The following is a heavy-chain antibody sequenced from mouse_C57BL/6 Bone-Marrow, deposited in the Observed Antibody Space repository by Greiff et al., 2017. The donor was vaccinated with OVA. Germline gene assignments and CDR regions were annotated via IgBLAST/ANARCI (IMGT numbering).Heavy chain of an antibody. V-gene: IGHV1-82*01. Sequence: QVQLKESGPELVKPGASVKISCKASGYAFSSSWMSWVKQRPGKGLEWIGRIYPGDGDTNYNGKFKGKATLTADKSSSTAYMQLSSLTSEDSAVYFCANPYSNYAMDYWGQGTSVTVSS. CDR3: ANPYSNYAMDY. CDR1: GYAFSSSW. D-gene: IGHD2-5*01. CDR2: IYPGDGDT. J-gene: IGHJ4*01.